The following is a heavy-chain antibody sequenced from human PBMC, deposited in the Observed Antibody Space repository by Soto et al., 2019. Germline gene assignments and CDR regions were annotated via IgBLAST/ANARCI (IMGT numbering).Heavy chain of an antibody. CDR2: SKSKTDGGAT. Sequence: EVPLVESGGGLVKPGGSLRLSCATSGFTFSEAWVNWVRQAPGKGLESVGRSKSKTDGGATEYAASVKGRFTISTDDSKGILYLQMNSLHTADTALYYCTTIAHWGQGTLVTVPS. CDR3: TTIAH. CDR1: GFTFSEAW. V-gene: IGHV3-15*01. J-gene: IGHJ4*02.